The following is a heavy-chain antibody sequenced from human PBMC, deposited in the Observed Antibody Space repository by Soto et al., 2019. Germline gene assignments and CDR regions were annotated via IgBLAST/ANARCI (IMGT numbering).Heavy chain of an antibody. CDR3: ARGRGDTAMAWYY. Sequence: QVQLRESGPGLVKPSETLSLTCTVSGGSISSYYWSWIRQSPGKGLEWIGYIYYSGSTKYNPSLKSRVTISVDTSKNQFSLKLSSVTAADTAVYYCARGRGDTAMAWYYWGQGTLVTVSS. CDR2: IYYSGST. D-gene: IGHD5-18*01. V-gene: IGHV4-59*01. J-gene: IGHJ4*02. CDR1: GGSISSYY.